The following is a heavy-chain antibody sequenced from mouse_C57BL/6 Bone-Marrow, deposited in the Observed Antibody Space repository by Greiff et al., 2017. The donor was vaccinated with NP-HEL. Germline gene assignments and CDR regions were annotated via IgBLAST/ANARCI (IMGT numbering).Heavy chain of an antibody. CDR2: INPNNGGT. V-gene: IGHV1-18*01. J-gene: IGHJ2*01. CDR3: ARSTFITTVVGYFDY. CDR1: GYTFTDYN. Sequence: EVKLVESGPELVKPGASVKIPCKASGYTFTDYNMDWVKQSHGKSLEWIGDINPNNGGTIYNQKFKGKATLTVDKSSSTAYMELRSLTSEDTAVYYCARSTFITTVVGYFDYWGQGTTLTVSS. D-gene: IGHD1-1*01.